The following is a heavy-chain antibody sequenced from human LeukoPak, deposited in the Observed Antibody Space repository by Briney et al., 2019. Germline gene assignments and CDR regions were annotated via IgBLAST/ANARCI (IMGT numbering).Heavy chain of an antibody. CDR2: ISSNGGST. D-gene: IGHD4/OR15-4a*01. Sequence: PGGSLRLSCAASGFTFSSYAMHWVRQAPGKGLEYVSAISSNGGSTYYANSVKGRFTISRDNSKNTLYLQMGSLRAEDMAVYYCAKDLANSVNWFDPWGQGTLVTVSS. V-gene: IGHV3-64*01. CDR3: AKDLANSVNWFDP. CDR1: GFTFSSYA. J-gene: IGHJ5*02.